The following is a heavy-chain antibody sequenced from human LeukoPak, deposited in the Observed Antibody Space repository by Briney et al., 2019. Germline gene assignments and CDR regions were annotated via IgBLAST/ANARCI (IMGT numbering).Heavy chain of an antibody. CDR3: AKMAPPSRIAVADTANYYYGMDV. J-gene: IGHJ6*02. CDR1: GFSLSNYC. Sequence: PGGSLRLSCEASGFSLSNYCITWVRQAPPKRLEWVSTIVVRNGETYYTASVKGRFTISRDISKNSVYLQMSSLRGDDTAVYYCAKMAPPSRIAVADTANYYYGMDVWGQGTTVTVSS. V-gene: IGHV3-23*01. D-gene: IGHD6-19*01. CDR2: IVVRNGET.